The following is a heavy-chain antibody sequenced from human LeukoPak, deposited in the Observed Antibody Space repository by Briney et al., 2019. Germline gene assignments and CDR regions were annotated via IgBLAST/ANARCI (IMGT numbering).Heavy chain of an antibody. CDR3: ARVSRDFYSNYYYYYGMDV. J-gene: IGHJ6*02. Sequence: GGSLRLSCAASGFTFSSYWMNWVRQAPGKGLEWVSSISSSSSYIYYADSVKGRFTISRDNAKNSLYLQMNSLRAEDTAVYYCARVSRDFYSNYYYYYGMDVWGQGTTVTVSS. CDR2: ISSSSSYI. D-gene: IGHD4-11*01. V-gene: IGHV3-21*01. CDR1: GFTFSSYW.